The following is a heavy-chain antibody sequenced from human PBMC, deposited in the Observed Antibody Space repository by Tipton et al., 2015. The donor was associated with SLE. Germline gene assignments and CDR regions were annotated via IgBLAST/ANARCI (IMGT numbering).Heavy chain of an antibody. CDR1: GGSFSGYY. CDR2: IYYSGST. Sequence: TLSLTCAVYGGSFSGYYWSWIRQPPGKGLEWIGYIYYSGSTNYNPSLKSRVTISVDTSKNQFSLKLSSVTAADTAVYYCARGGEVVYALTTVTQGYFDYWGQGTLVTVSS. CDR3: ARGGEVVYALTTVTQGYFDY. J-gene: IGHJ4*02. V-gene: IGHV4-59*01. D-gene: IGHD4-17*01.